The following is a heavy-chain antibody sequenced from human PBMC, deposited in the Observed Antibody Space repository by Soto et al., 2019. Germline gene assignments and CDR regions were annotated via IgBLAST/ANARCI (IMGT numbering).Heavy chain of an antibody. D-gene: IGHD1-26*01. V-gene: IGHV1-69*04. Sequence: SVKVSCKASGGTSTIYTITWVRQAPGQGLEWMGRIVPLLGVTNYARNFQGRVTINADTSTGTVYMELSSLRFEDTAVYYCATEKYGAGRVGVYFWGQGTQVTVPQ. CDR2: IVPLLGVT. J-gene: IGHJ4*02. CDR1: GGTSTIYT. CDR3: ATEKYGAGRVGVYF.